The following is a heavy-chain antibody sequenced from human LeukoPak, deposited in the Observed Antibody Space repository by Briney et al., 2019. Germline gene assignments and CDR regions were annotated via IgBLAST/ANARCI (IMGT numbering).Heavy chain of an antibody. Sequence: ASVTVSSKASGYTFTNYGITWVRQAPGQGLEWMGWVSGDSSNTNLAQRFQARVTMTTDTSTNTAYMELRSLKSDDTAVYYCGRDLLGCSGGACYSSDFWGQGAQVT. V-gene: IGHV1-18*01. CDR2: VSGDSSNT. CDR3: GRDLLGCSGGACYSSDF. CDR1: GYTFTNYG. D-gene: IGHD2-15*01. J-gene: IGHJ4*02.